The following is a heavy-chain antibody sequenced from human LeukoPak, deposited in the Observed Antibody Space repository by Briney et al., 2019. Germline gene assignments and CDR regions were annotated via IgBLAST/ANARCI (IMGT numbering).Heavy chain of an antibody. D-gene: IGHD3-9*01. J-gene: IGHJ3*02. V-gene: IGHV4-30-2*01. Sequence: PSETLSLTCAVSGGSISSGGYSWSWIRQPPGKGLEWIGYIYHSGSTYYNPSLKNRVTISVDRSKNQFSLKLSSVTAADTAVYYCARETPHYDILTGYYSSAFDIWGQGTMVTVSS. CDR1: GGSISSGGYS. CDR3: ARETPHYDILTGYYSSAFDI. CDR2: IYHSGST.